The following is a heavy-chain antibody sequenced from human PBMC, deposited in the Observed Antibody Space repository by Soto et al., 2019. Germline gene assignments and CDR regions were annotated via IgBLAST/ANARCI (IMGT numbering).Heavy chain of an antibody. CDR2: ISHDGSSK. J-gene: IGHJ6*02. V-gene: IGHV3-30*18. D-gene: IGHD6-13*01. Sequence: GWSLRLSCAASGFTLSNYVIPWVRHATGTGLAWVAVISHDGSSKDYADSVTGRFTISRDNSKNTLYLQMNSLRIEDTAVYYCAKDDGSTWSMFYSYYGVDVWGQGITVTVS. CDR3: AKDDGSTWSMFYSYYGVDV. CDR1: GFTLSNYV.